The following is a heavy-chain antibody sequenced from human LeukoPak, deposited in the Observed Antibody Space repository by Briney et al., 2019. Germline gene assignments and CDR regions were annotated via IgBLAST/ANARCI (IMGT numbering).Heavy chain of an antibody. CDR3: AKDLCLEDGCDYFDY. Sequence: GGSLRLSCAASGFTFSSYGMHWVRQAPGKGLEWVAVISYDGSNKYYADSVKGRFTISRDNSKNTLYLQMNSLRAEDTAVYYYAKDLCLEDGCDYFDYWGQGTLVTVSS. J-gene: IGHJ4*02. D-gene: IGHD5-24*01. V-gene: IGHV3-30*18. CDR2: ISYDGSNK. CDR1: GFTFSSYG.